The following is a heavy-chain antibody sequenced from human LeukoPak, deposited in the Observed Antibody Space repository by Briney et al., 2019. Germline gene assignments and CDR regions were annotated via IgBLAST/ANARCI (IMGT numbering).Heavy chain of an antibody. J-gene: IGHJ6*03. Sequence: GGTLRLSCAASGFTFSSYAMSWVRQAPGKGLEWVSAISGSGGSTYYADSVKGRFTISRDNSKNTLYLQMNSLRAEDTAVYYCAREGVKQHNYYYYYMDVWGKGTTVTVSS. CDR1: GFTFSSYA. D-gene: IGHD6-13*01. CDR3: AREGVKQHNYYYYYMDV. V-gene: IGHV3-23*01. CDR2: ISGSGGST.